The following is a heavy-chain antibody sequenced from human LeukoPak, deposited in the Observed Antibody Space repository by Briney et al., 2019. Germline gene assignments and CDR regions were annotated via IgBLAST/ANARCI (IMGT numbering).Heavy chain of an antibody. V-gene: IGHV1-18*01. D-gene: IGHD3-9*01. CDR1: GYTFTSYG. Sequence: ASVKVSCKASGYTFTSYGISWVRQAPGQGLEWMGWISAYNGNTNYAQKLQGRVTMTTDTSTSTAYMELRSLRSDDTAVYYCARTPLYDILTGYYPSVDYWGQGTLVTVSS. CDR3: ARTPLYDILTGYYPSVDY. CDR2: ISAYNGNT. J-gene: IGHJ4*02.